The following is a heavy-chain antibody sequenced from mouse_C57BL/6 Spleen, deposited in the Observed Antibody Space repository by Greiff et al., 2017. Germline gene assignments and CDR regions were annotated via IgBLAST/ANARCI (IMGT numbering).Heavy chain of an antibody. J-gene: IGHJ4*01. D-gene: IGHD1-1*01. Sequence: QVQLLQSGAELVKPGASVKLSCKASGYTFTSYWMHWVKQRPGRGLEWIGRIDPKSGGTNYNEKFKGKATLTVDTSSSTAYMRLSSLTAEDSAVYYSARRHGRSYDAMDYWGQGTSGTVSS. CDR3: ARRHGRSYDAMDY. CDR1: GYTFTSYW. CDR2: IDPKSGGT. V-gene: IGHV1-62-3*01.